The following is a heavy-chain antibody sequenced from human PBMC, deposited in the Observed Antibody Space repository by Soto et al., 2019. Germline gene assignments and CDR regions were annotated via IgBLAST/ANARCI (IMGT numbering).Heavy chain of an antibody. J-gene: IGHJ5*02. CDR2: ISAYNGNT. CDR1: GYTFTSYG. Sequence: ASVKGSCKASGYTFTSYGISWGRQAPGQRLEWMGWISAYNGNTNYAQKLQGRVTMTTDTSTSTAYMELRSLRSDDTAVYYCARGDILDFWSGYYTNWFDPWGQGTLVTVSS. V-gene: IGHV1-18*01. CDR3: ARGDILDFWSGYYTNWFDP. D-gene: IGHD3-3*01.